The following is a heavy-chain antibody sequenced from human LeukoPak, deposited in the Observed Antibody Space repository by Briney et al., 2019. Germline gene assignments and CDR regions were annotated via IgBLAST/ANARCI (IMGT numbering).Heavy chain of an antibody. V-gene: IGHV3-15*04. CDR2: IETEAHGATA. CDR3: TTDPAGVTTVASVNYDFDY. J-gene: IGHJ4*02. Sequence: PGGSLRLSCAASGFSFSNAWMSWVRQAPGKGLEWVGRIETEAHGATAVYAGPVQGRATISRDDSKNTLYLQMNSLKTEDTAVYYCTTDPAGVTTVASVNYDFDYWGQGALVTVSS. CDR1: GFSFSNAW. D-gene: IGHD4-23*01.